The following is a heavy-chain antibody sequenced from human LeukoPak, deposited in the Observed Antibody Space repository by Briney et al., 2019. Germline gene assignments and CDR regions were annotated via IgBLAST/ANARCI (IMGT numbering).Heavy chain of an antibody. CDR1: GGSVSSGGYY. Sequence: SQTLSLTCTVSGGSVSSGGYYWSWIGQHPGKGLEWIGYIYYSGSTYYNPSLKSRVTISVDTSKNQFSLKLSSVTAADTAVYYCARAVVPALSHYYYMDVWGKGTTVTVSS. CDR2: IYYSGST. D-gene: IGHD2-2*01. J-gene: IGHJ6*03. CDR3: ARAVVPALSHYYYMDV. V-gene: IGHV4-31*03.